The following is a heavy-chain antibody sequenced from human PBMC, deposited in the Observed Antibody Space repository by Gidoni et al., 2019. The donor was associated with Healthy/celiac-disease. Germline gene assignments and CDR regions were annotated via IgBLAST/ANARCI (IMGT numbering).Heavy chain of an antibody. CDR3: VKDAIAVAAAYYYYYGMDV. J-gene: IGHJ6*02. V-gene: IGHV3-64D*06. CDR1: GFTFRSDA. CDR2: ISSNGGST. Sequence: EVQLVESGGGLVQPGGSLRLSFSDSGFTFRSDAMHWVRQAPGKGLEYVSAISSNGGSTYYADAVKGRFTISRDNSKNTLYLQMSSLRAEDTAVYYCVKDAIAVAAAYYYYYGMDVWGQGTTVTVSS. D-gene: IGHD6-19*01.